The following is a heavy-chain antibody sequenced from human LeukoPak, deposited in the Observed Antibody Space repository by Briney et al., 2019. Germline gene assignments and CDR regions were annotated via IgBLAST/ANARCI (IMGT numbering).Heavy chain of an antibody. CDR2: ISSSSSYI. CDR1: GFTFSSYS. V-gene: IGHV3-21*01. CDR3: ARDRRFDP. J-gene: IGHJ5*02. Sequence: GGSLRLSCAASGFTFSSYSMNWVRQAPGKGLEWVSSISSSSSYIYYAHSVKGRFTISRDNAKNSLYLQMNSLRAEDTAVYYCARDRRFDPWGQGTLVTVSS.